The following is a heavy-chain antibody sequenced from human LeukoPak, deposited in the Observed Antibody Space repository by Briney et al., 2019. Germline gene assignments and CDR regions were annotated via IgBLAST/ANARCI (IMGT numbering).Heavy chain of an antibody. J-gene: IGHJ4*02. V-gene: IGHV4-59*12. Sequence: SETLSLTCTVSGGSISSYYWSWIRQPPGKGLGWIGSIYYSGSTYYNPSLKSRVTISVDTSKNQFSLKLSSVTAADTAVYYCARAGSYGSHFDYWGQGTLVTVSS. CDR2: IYYSGST. D-gene: IGHD5-18*01. CDR3: ARAGSYGSHFDY. CDR1: GGSISSYY.